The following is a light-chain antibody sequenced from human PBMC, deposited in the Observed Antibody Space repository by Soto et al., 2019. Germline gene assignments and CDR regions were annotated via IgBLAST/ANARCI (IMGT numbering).Light chain of an antibody. V-gene: IGKV3-20*01. CDR2: GAS. Sequence: EIVLTQSPGTLSLSPGERATLSCRASQSLTNNYFAWYQQKPGRAPRLLFAGASTRATGLPGRISGGASATDFPTTISRVDPDFVAVYYCQHYEALVTFGQGTKVDIK. CDR1: QSLTNNY. CDR3: QHYEALVT. J-gene: IGKJ1*01.